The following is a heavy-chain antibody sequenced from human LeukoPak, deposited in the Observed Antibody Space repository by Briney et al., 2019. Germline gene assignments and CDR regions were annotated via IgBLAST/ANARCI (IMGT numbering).Heavy chain of an antibody. CDR1: GFTFSDYY. Sequence: GGSLRLSCAASGFTFSDYYMSWIRQAPGQGLEWVSYISSSGSTIYYADSVKVRFTISRDNAKNSLYLQMNSLRAEDRAVYYCARDGYCSGGSCYPDYWGQGTLVTVSS. CDR2: ISSSGSTI. D-gene: IGHD2-15*01. V-gene: IGHV3-11*04. CDR3: ARDGYCSGGSCYPDY. J-gene: IGHJ4*02.